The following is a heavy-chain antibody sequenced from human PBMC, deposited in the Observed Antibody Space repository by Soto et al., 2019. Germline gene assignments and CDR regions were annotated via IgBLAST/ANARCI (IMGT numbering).Heavy chain of an antibody. CDR1: GYTFTHYA. J-gene: IGHJ5*02. CDR3: ARGLAADGA. Sequence: QVQLVQSGAEVKKPGASVTVSCTASGYTFTHYAIHCVRHAPGQRLEWMGFINAGSGNTKYSQTFQGRLTFTKDTSASTAYMDLSSLRSEDTAIYYCARGLAADGAWGQGTLVTVSS. D-gene: IGHD6-13*01. CDR2: INAGSGNT. V-gene: IGHV1-3*01.